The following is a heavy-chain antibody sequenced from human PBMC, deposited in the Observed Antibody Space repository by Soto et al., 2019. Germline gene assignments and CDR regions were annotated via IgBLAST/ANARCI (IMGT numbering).Heavy chain of an antibody. CDR2: ISAYNGNT. Sequence: VSVPVSYRASGYTFPSYGLIWVRQAPGQGLEWMGWISAYNGNTNYAQKLQGRVTMTTDTSTSTAYMELRSLRSDDTAVYYCARVISGAPEVYYGMDVWGQGTTVTVSS. V-gene: IGHV1-18*04. D-gene: IGHD1-26*01. CDR3: ARVISGAPEVYYGMDV. CDR1: GYTFPSYG. J-gene: IGHJ6*02.